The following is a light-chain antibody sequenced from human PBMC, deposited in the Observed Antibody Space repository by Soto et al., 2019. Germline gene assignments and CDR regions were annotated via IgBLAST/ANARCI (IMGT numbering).Light chain of an antibody. J-gene: IGLJ1*01. CDR2: NNN. CDR3: AAWDDSLHGYV. V-gene: IGLV1-44*01. CDR1: SSNIGRNT. Sequence: PGQRVTISCSGSSSNIGRNTANWYQQLPGTAPKLLIYNNNQRPSGVPDRFSGSKSGTSASLAISGLQSEHEADYYCAAWDDSLHGYVFGAGTKVTVL.